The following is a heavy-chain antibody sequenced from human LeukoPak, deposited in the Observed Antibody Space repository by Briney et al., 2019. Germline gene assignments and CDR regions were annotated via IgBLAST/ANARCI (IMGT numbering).Heavy chain of an antibody. Sequence: GRSLRLSCAASGFTFDDYAMHWVRQAPGKGLGWVSGINWNSGSIGYADSVKGRFTISRDNAKNSLYLQMNSLRAEDTALYYCAKGRGYSYGYLADYWGQGTLVTVSS. D-gene: IGHD5-18*01. J-gene: IGHJ4*02. CDR3: AKGRGYSYGYLADY. CDR2: INWNSGSI. V-gene: IGHV3-9*01. CDR1: GFTFDDYA.